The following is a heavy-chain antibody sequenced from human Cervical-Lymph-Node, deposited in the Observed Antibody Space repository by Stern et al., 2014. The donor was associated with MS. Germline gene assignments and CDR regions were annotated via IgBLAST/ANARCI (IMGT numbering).Heavy chain of an antibody. Sequence: VQLVESGAEVEKPGASVKVSCKASGYIFTDYYLHWVRQAPGQGLEWMGRINPKSGGTSYAQSFQGRVTLTRDTSITTAYMDLSRLTSDDTAVYYCTRVLRIADRPSPGGHWFDPWGQGTLVIVSS. CDR3: TRVLRIADRPSPGGHWFDP. D-gene: IGHD6-6*01. J-gene: IGHJ5*02. CDR1: GYIFTDYY. V-gene: IGHV1-2*02. CDR2: INPKSGGT.